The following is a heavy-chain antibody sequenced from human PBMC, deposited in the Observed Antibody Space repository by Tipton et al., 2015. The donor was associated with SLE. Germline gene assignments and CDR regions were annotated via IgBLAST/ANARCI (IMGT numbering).Heavy chain of an antibody. CDR1: GGSFTSHY. CDR3: ARGMLTWRGAIVGVDV. CDR2: VSYSGRT. J-gene: IGHJ6*02. D-gene: IGHD3-10*02. V-gene: IGHV4-59*11. Sequence: TLSLTCTVSGGSFTSHYCSWIRQPPGKGLEWIAYVSYSGRTSFNPSLKSRVTISADTSKNQFSLNLSSVSAADTAMYYCARGMLTWRGAIVGVDVWGQGTTVNVSS.